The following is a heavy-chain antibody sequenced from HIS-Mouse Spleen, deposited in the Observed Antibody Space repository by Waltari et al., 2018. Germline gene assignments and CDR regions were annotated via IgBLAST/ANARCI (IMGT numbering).Heavy chain of an antibody. CDR1: GCSISSRSYY. D-gene: IGHD6-13*01. CDR3: AREIPYSSSWYDWYFDL. Sequence: QLQLQESGPGLVKPSETLSLTCTVSGCSISSRSYYSAGTRQPPGKGLEWIGSIYYSGSTYYNPSLKSRVTISVDTSKNQFSLKLSSVTAADTAVYYCAREIPYSSSWYDWYFDLWGRGTLVTVSS. CDR2: IYYSGST. J-gene: IGHJ2*01. V-gene: IGHV4-39*07.